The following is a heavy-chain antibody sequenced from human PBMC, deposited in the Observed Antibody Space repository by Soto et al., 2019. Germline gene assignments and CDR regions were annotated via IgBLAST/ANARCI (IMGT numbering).Heavy chain of an antibody. CDR1: GYSFTDYH. D-gene: IGHD2-8*01. J-gene: IGHJ6*02. CDR3: ARGDSTDCSNGVCSFFYNHDMDV. CDR2: INPKSGGT. V-gene: IGHV1-2*04. Sequence: GASVKVSCKASGYSFTDYHINWVRQAPGQRLEWLGRINPKSGGTSTAQKFQGWVTMTTDTSISTASMELTRLTSDDTAIYYCARGDSTDCSNGVCSFFYNHDMDVWGQGTTVTVSS.